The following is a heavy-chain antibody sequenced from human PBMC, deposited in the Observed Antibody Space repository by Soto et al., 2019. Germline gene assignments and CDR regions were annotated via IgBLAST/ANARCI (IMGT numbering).Heavy chain of an antibody. D-gene: IGHD2-15*01. J-gene: IGHJ1*01. CDR3: AVLVVVAATEEYFQH. CDR2: IYWDDDK. CDR1: GFSISTSGIG. Sequence: ESGPTLVNPTQTLTLTCTFSGFSISTSGIGVGWIRQPPGKALEWLTLIYWDDDKRYNPSLKTRLTITKDTSRNQVVLTMTNMDPVDTATYYCAVLVVVAATEEYFQHWGQGTLVTVSS. V-gene: IGHV2-5*02.